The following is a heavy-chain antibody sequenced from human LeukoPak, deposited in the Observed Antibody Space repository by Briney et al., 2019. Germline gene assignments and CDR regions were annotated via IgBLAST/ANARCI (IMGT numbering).Heavy chain of an antibody. V-gene: IGHV3-48*03. CDR3: AKDATAVPGTVYMDV. D-gene: IGHD6-13*01. Sequence: GGSLRLSCAGSGFTFSSYEMNWVRQAPGKGLEWVSYISSSGSTRYYADSVKGRFTISRDNAKNSVYLQMTSLRAEDTALYYCAKDATAVPGTVYMDVWGKGTTVTISS. CDR1: GFTFSSYE. CDR2: ISSSGSTR. J-gene: IGHJ6*03.